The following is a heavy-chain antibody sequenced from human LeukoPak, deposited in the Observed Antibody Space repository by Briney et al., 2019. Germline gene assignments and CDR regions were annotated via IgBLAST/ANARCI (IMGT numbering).Heavy chain of an antibody. Sequence: GGSLRLSCAASGFTFSDYYMTWIRQAPGKGLEWVSYISNSGSTIYYADSVKGRFTISRDNGKNSLYLQMNSPRAEDTAVYYCAREHTSGTYYIDYWGQGTLVTVSS. J-gene: IGHJ4*02. V-gene: IGHV3-11*01. D-gene: IGHD1-26*01. CDR3: AREHTSGTYYIDY. CDR1: GFTFSDYY. CDR2: ISNSGSTI.